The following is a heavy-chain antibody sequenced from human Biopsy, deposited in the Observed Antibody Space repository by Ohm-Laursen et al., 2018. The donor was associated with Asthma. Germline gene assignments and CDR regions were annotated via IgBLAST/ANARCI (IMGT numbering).Heavy chain of an antibody. Sequence: SLRLSCSASGFTFSDYYMSWIRQAPGKGLEWVSYISSSGSTIYYADSVKGRFTISRDNAKNSLYPQMNSLRAEDTAVYYCAREGESSYGLRSPNFDVWGQGTMVTVSS. V-gene: IGHV3-11*04. CDR2: ISSSGSTI. D-gene: IGHD5-18*01. CDR1: GFTFSDYY. CDR3: AREGESSYGLRSPNFDV. J-gene: IGHJ3*01.